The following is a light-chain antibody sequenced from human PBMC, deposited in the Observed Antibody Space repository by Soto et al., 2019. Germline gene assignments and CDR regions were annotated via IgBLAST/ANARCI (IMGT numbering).Light chain of an antibody. CDR2: DVT. J-gene: IGLJ3*02. V-gene: IGLV2-14*03. CDR1: SSDVGGYNF. CDR3: NSYTSSGAVV. Sequence: QSVLTQPASVSGSPGQSITISCTGTSSDVGGYNFVSWYQQHPGNAPKLIIYDVTSRPSGVSNRFSGSKSGNAACLTISGLQAEDEALYYCNSYTSSGAVVFGGGTKVTVL.